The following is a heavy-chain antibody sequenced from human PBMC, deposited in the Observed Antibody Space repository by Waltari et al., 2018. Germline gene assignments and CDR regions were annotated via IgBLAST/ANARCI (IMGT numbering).Heavy chain of an antibody. CDR2: INHSGST. CDR3: ARGSLLWFGELLFHPFDY. D-gene: IGHD3-10*01. CDR1: GGSFSGYS. J-gene: IGHJ4*02. V-gene: IGHV4-34*01. Sequence: QVQLQQWGAGLLKPSETLSLTCAVYGGSFSGYSWSWHRQPPGTGLEWIGEINHSGSTNYNPSLKSRVTISVDTSKNQFSLKLSSVTAADTAVYYCARGSLLWFGELLFHPFDYWGQGTLVTVSS.